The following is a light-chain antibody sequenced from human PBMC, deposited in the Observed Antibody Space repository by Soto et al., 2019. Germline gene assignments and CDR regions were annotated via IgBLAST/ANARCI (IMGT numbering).Light chain of an antibody. CDR3: QQYKNWPRT. CDR1: QSVSTL. CDR2: GAT. J-gene: IGKJ1*01. Sequence: IVMTQSPATLSVTPGERATLSCRASQSVSTLLAWYQQKPGQAPRLLIHGATTRATGIPARFSGSGSGTEFTLTISSLQAEDVAVYYCQQYKNWPRTFGQGTKVDI. V-gene: IGKV3-15*01.